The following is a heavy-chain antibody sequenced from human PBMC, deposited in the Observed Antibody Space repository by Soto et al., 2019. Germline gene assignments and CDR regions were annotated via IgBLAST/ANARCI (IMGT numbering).Heavy chain of an antibody. CDR2: MNPNSGNT. Sequence: ASVKVSCKASGYTFTSYDINWVRQATGQGLEWMGWMNPNSGNTGYAQKFQGRVTMTRNTSISTAYMELSSLRSEDTAVYYCARVFGGVVESYYYYYYMDVWGKGTTVTVSS. D-gene: IGHD2-15*01. CDR3: ARVFGGVVESYYYYYYMDV. J-gene: IGHJ6*03. V-gene: IGHV1-8*01. CDR1: GYTFTSYD.